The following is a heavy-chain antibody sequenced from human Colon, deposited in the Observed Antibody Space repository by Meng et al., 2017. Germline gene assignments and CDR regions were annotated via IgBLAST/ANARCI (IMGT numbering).Heavy chain of an antibody. V-gene: IGHV4-4*02. CDR1: GGSISRSDW. D-gene: IGHD3-22*01. J-gene: IGHJ5*01. CDR2: TSHSGST. Sequence: VQLQESGPGLVKPSETLSLTCAVSGGSISRSDWWSWVRQPPGKGLEWIGETSHSGSTNYSPSLKSRVTISLDKSKNPLSLKLNSVTAADTAVYYCASSDYYRSDSWGQGTLVTVSS. CDR3: ASSDYYRSDS.